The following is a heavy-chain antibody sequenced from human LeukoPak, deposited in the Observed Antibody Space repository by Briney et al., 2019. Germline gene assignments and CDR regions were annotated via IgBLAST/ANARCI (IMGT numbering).Heavy chain of an antibody. CDR2: LYYSGST. CDR3: ASFRVAWYYDSSGYYHFDY. D-gene: IGHD3-22*01. V-gene: IGHV4-39*01. CDR1: GGSISSSSYY. J-gene: IGHJ4*02. Sequence: SDTLSVTCNVSGGSISSSSYYWGWLRQPPGNGLKRIGSLYYSGSTYYNPSLKSRVTISVDTSKNQFSLKLSSVTAADTAVYYCASFRVAWYYDSSGYYHFDYWGQGTLVTVSS.